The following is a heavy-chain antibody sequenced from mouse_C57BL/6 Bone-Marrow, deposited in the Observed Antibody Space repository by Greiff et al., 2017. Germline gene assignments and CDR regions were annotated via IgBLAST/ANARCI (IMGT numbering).Heavy chain of an antibody. CDR3: AGGYYGAY. D-gene: IGHD2-3*01. CDR2: IYPGDGDT. V-gene: IGHV1-82*01. CDR1: GYAFSSSW. Sequence: VQLQQSGPELVKPGASVKISCKASGYAFSSSWMNWVKQRPGKGLEWIGRIYPGDGDTNYNGKFKGKATLTADTSSSTAYMHLSSLTSEDSAVYFCAGGYYGAYWGKGTLVTVSA. J-gene: IGHJ3*01.